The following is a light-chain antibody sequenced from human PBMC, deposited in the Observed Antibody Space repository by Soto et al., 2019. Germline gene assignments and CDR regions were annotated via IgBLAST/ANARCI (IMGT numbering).Light chain of an antibody. J-gene: IGKJ4*01. CDR1: QSISSW. CDR2: KAS. V-gene: IGKV1-5*03. CDR3: QQYNSYPLT. Sequence: DIQMTQSPSTLSASVGDRVTITCRASQSISSWLAWYQQKPGKAPNLLIYKASSLESGVPSRFRGSGSGTELTLTISRLQPDDFATYYCQQYNSYPLTFGGGTKVEIK.